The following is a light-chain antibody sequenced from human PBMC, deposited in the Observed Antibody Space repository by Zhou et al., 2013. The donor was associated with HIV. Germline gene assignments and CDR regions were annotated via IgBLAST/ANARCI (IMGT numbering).Light chain of an antibody. J-gene: IGKJ5*01. CDR1: QSISSY. CDR3: QQVYNYPRT. V-gene: IGKV1-39*01. Sequence: DIQMTQSPSSLSASVGDRVTITCRASQSISSYLNWYQQKPGKAPKLLIYAASTLQSGVPSSFSGSGSGTDFTLTISSLQPEDFATYFCQQVYNYPRTFGHGTRLEIK. CDR2: AAS.